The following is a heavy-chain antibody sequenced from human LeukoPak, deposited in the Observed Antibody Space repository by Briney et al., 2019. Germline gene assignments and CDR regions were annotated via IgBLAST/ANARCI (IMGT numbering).Heavy chain of an antibody. D-gene: IGHD6-19*01. J-gene: IGHJ4*02. CDR3: ARRVPSSGWYGYFDY. V-gene: IGHV4-31*03. CDR2: ISYSGST. CDR1: GDSIGSGGYY. Sequence: SETLSLTCTVSGDSIGSGGYYWSWICQHPGKGLEWIGYISYSGSTYYNPSLKSRITTSVDTSKNQFSLKLSSVTAADTAVYYCARRVPSSGWYGYFDYWGQGTLVTVSS.